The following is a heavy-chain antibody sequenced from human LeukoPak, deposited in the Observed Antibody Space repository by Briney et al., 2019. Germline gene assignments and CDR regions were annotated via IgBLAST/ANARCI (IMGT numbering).Heavy chain of an antibody. CDR3: ARGPQYYYDSSGYYYFDY. J-gene: IGHJ4*02. V-gene: IGHV4-31*03. CDR1: GGSISSGGYY. CDR2: IYCSGST. Sequence: PSETLSLTCTVSGGSISSGGYYWSWIRQHPGKGLEWIGYIYCSGSTYYNPSLKSRVTISVDTSKNQFSLKLSSVTAADTAVYYCARGPQYYYDSSGYYYFDYWGQGTLVTVSS. D-gene: IGHD3-22*01.